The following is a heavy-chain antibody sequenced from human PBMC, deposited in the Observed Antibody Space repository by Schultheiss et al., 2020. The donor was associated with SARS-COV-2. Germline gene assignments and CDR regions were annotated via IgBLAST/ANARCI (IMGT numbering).Heavy chain of an antibody. D-gene: IGHD3-16*01. CDR3: ARDPQGGVLNWFDP. CDR1: GYTFTGYY. V-gene: IGHV1-2*02. CDR2: INPNSGGT. Sequence: GGSLRLSCTASGYTFTGYYMHWVRQAPGQGLEWMGWINPNSGGTNYAQKFQGRVTMTRDTSISTAYMELSRLRSDDTAVYYCARDPQGGVLNWFDPWGQGTLVTVSS. J-gene: IGHJ5*02.